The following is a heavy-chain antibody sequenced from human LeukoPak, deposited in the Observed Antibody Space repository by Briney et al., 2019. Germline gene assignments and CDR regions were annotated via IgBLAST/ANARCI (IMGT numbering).Heavy chain of an antibody. CDR3: ATYYYDSSGYYN. CDR2: ISSSSSYI. V-gene: IGHV3-21*01. D-gene: IGHD3-22*01. Sequence: GGSLRISCAASGFTFSSYSMNWVRQAPGKGLEWVSSISSSSSYIYYADSVKGRFTISRDNAKNSLYLQMNSLRAEDTAVYYCATYYYDSSGYYNWGQGTLVTVSS. CDR1: GFTFSSYS. J-gene: IGHJ4*02.